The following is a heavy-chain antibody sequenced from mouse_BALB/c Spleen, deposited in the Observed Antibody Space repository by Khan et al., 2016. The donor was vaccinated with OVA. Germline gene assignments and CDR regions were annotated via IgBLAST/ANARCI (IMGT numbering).Heavy chain of an antibody. CDR1: GFTFSSFV. J-gene: IGHJ3*01. V-gene: IGHV5-9-1*01. CDR2: ISSAATYT. D-gene: IGHD2-1*01. Sequence: EVELVESGGVLVEPGGSLKLSCAASGFTFSSFVMSWVRQTPEKRLEWVATISSAATYTYYPDSVKGRFTISRDNAKNTLYLQMNSLRPDDTAIYYCATGNYGWFAYWGQGTLVTVST. CDR3: ATGNYGWFAY.